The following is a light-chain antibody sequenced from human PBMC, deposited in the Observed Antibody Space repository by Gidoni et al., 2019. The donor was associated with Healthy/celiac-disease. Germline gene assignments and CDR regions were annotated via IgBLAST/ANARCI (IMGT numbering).Light chain of an antibody. CDR2: VGS. CDR1: QSLLHSNGYKY. CDR3: MQSCQTTWT. Sequence: DIGMPQSTLSLPVTTGETASISCSSSQSLLHSNGYKYLACYLQKPGQSPQLLIYVGSNLAAGVPDRFSGSGSGTDFTLNIIRVEADDVGVYYCMQSCQTTWTFGQGTKVEIK. J-gene: IGKJ1*01. V-gene: IGKV2-28*01.